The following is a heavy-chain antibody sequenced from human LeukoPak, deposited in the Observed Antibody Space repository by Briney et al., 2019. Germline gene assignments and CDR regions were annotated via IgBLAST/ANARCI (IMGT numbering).Heavy chain of an antibody. Sequence: GGSLRLSCAASGFNFRSFGFHWVRQAPGKGLEWLALVSFETNDKYYADSVKGRFTISGDESKNTLYLQMNSLRSDDTAIYYCARDPLRRGTSYLDNWGQGTLVTVAS. CDR3: ARDPLRRGTSYLDN. J-gene: IGHJ4*02. CDR2: VSFETNDK. D-gene: IGHD1-26*01. V-gene: IGHV3-30*03. CDR1: GFNFRSFG.